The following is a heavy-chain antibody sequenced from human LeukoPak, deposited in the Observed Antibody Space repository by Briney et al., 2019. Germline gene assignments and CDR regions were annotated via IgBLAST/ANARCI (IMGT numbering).Heavy chain of an antibody. V-gene: IGHV5-51*01. CDR3: ARLQYTSGCLDY. CDR1: GYSFTSYW. Sequence: VDSLKLSCKGSGYSFTSYWIGWVRQMPGKGLDWMGVIHSGDSETSTRPSCQGQHTHAPDNTLNTSYLQWSSLKASDSAMYYCARLQYTSGCLDYWGQGTLVTV. D-gene: IGHD6-19*01. J-gene: IGHJ4*02. CDR2: IHSGDSET.